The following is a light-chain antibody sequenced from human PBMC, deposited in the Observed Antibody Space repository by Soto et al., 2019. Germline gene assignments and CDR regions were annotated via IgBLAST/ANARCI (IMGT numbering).Light chain of an antibody. J-gene: IGLJ2*01. CDR2: DVS. Sequence: QSVLTQPASVSVSLGQSITISCTGTSSDVGGYNYVSWYHHHQGKAPKLMSYDVSNRPSGVSNRFSGSKSGNTASLTISGLQAEAEADYYCSSYTCSSTLVVFGGGTKLTV. CDR1: SSDVGGYNY. V-gene: IGLV2-14*03. CDR3: SSYTCSSTLVV.